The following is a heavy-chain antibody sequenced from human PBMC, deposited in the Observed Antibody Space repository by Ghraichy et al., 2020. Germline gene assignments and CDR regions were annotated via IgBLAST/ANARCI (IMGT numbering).Heavy chain of an antibody. Sequence: GALRLSCAASGFTFSSYAMGWVRQAPGKGLQWVSAISGSGVETYYADSVKGRFTISRDNSKNTMYLQMNSLRAEDTAVYYCAKDLVMVTTVGIWDYWGQGTLVTVSS. CDR2: ISGSGVET. V-gene: IGHV3-23*01. J-gene: IGHJ4*02. CDR3: AKDLVMVTTVGIWDY. D-gene: IGHD4-23*01. CDR1: GFTFSSYA.